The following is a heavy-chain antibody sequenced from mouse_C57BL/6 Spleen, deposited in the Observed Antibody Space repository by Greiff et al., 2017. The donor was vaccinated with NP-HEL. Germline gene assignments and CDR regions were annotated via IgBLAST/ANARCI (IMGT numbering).Heavy chain of an antibody. V-gene: IGHV1-81*01. CDR1: GYTFTSYG. D-gene: IGHD2-2*01. Sequence: QVQLKQSGAELARPGASVKLSCKASGYTFTSYGISWVKQRTGQGLEWIGEIYPRSGNTYYNEKFKGKATLTADKSSSTAYMELRSLTSEDSAVYFCARWDSYGYDWYFDVWGTGTTVTVSS. J-gene: IGHJ1*03. CDR3: ARWDSYGYDWYFDV. CDR2: IYPRSGNT.